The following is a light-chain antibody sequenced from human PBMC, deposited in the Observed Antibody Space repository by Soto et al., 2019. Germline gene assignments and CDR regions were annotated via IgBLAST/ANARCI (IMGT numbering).Light chain of an antibody. V-gene: IGLV1-44*01. CDR3: CSYAGTSTFV. Sequence: QSVLTQPPSASGTPGQRVTISCSGSSSNVGSNTVSWYQQLPGTAPKVLIYSDDQRPSGVPDRFSGSRSGSSASLAISGLQSGDEADYYCCSYAGTSTFVFGIGTKVTVL. J-gene: IGLJ1*01. CDR1: SSNVGSNT. CDR2: SDD.